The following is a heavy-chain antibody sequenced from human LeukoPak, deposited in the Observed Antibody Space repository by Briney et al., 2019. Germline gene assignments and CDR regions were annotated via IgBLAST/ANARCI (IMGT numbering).Heavy chain of an antibody. CDR3: ARGSYNWNYGYYYYYMDV. CDR1: GGSISSSSYY. CDR2: IYYSGST. J-gene: IGHJ6*03. Sequence: PSETLSLTCTVSGGSISSSSYYWGWIRQPPGKGLEWIGSIYYSGSTYYNPSLKSRVTISVDTSKNQFSLKLSSVTAADTAVYYCARGSYNWNYGYYYYYMDVWGKGTTVTVSS. D-gene: IGHD1-7*01. V-gene: IGHV4-39*07.